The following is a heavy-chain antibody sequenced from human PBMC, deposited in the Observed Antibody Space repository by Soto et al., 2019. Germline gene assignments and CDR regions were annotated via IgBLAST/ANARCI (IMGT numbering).Heavy chain of an antibody. Sequence: EVQLVQSGAEVKKRGASVKISCKVSGYTFTDYYMHWVQQAPGKGLEWMGLVDLEDGETMYAEKFQGRVTITADTSTDTAYMDLSSMRSEDTAVYYCASSGSYNQPYKLNYWGQGTLVTVSS. J-gene: IGHJ4*02. CDR2: VDLEDGET. D-gene: IGHD1-26*01. V-gene: IGHV1-69-2*01. CDR1: GYTFTDYY. CDR3: ASSGSYNQPYKLNY.